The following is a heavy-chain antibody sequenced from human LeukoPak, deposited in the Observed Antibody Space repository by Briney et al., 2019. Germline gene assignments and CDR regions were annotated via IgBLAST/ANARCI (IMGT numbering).Heavy chain of an antibody. D-gene: IGHD3-10*01. J-gene: IGHJ4*02. Sequence: KPSETLSLTCTVSGGSISSYYWSWIRQPAGKGLEWIGRIYTSGSTNYNPSLKSRVTISVDTSKNQFFLKLSSVTAADTAVYYCAREPVYGSGSYPIDYWGQGTLVTVSS. CDR1: GGSISSYY. CDR3: AREPVYGSGSYPIDY. V-gene: IGHV4-4*07. CDR2: IYTSGST.